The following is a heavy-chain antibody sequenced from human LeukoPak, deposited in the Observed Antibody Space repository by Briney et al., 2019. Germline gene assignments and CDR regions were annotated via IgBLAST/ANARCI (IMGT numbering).Heavy chain of an antibody. V-gene: IGHV4-39*07. CDR3: ARGGPYCSGGSCYADY. CDR1: GGSISSSSYY. D-gene: IGHD2-15*01. CDR2: IYYSGST. J-gene: IGHJ4*02. Sequence: SETLSLTCTVSGGSISSSSYYWGWIRQPPGKGLEWIGSIYYSGSTYYNSSLKSRVTISVDTSKNQFSLKLSSVTAADTAVYYCARGGPYCSGGSCYADYWGQGTLVTVSS.